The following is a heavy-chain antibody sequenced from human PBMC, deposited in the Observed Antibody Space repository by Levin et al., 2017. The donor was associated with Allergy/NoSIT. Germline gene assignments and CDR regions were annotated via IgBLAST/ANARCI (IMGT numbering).Heavy chain of an antibody. CDR1: GFTFSGSA. J-gene: IGHJ5*02. CDR3: TRHLRLRGSDWFDP. Sequence: RTGGSLRLSCAASGFTFSGSAMHWVRQASGKGLEWVGRIRSKANSYATAYAASVKGRFTISRDDSKNTAYLQMNSLKTEDTAVYYCTRHLRLRGSDWFDPWGQGTLVTVSS. CDR2: IRSKANSYAT. V-gene: IGHV3-73*01. D-gene: IGHD5/OR15-5a*01.